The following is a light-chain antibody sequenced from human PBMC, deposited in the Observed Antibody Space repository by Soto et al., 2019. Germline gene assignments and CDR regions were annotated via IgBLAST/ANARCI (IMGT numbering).Light chain of an antibody. J-gene: IGKJ3*01. CDR1: QGISSY. CDR2: AAS. Sequence: DIQLTQSPSFLSASVEDRVTITCRASQGISSYLAWYQQKPGKAPKLLIYAASTLQSGVPSRFSGCGSGTEFTLTISSLQPEDFATYYCQQLNSYPTSFGPGTKVDIK. CDR3: QQLNSYPTS. V-gene: IGKV1-9*01.